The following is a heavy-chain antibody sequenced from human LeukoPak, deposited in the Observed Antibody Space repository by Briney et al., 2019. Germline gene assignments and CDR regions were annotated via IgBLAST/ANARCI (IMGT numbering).Heavy chain of an antibody. D-gene: IGHD3-10*01. V-gene: IGHV4-59*01. CDR2: IYYSGST. J-gene: IGHJ4*02. CDR3: ARDGLGELGY. CDR1: GGSISSYY. Sequence: SETLSLTCTVSGGSISSYYWSWIRQPPGKGLEWIGYIYYSGSTNYNPSLKSRVTISVDTSKNQFSLKLSPVTAADTAVYYCARDGLGELGYWGQGTLVTVSS.